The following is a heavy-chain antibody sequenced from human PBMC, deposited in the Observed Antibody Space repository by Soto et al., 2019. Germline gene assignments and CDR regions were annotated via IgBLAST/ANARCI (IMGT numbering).Heavy chain of an antibody. CDR2: ITPYTGNT. CDR3: ARDRGSGSYYLGPYFFDY. V-gene: IGHV1-18*01. D-gene: IGHD1-26*01. J-gene: IGHJ4*02. CDR1: GYTFTDYG. Sequence: QVQLLQSGAEVKKPGASVRVSCKASGYTFTDYGFSWVRQAPGQGLEWMGWITPYTGNTNFAQKFQCRVTMATDRFTRTAYMDLRSLTSDDTAVYYCARDRGSGSYYLGPYFFDYWGQGTLVTVSS.